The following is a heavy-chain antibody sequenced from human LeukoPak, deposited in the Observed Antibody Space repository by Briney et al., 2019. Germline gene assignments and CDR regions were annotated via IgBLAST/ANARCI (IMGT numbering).Heavy chain of an antibody. CDR3: ARDSTYYYDSGSSGPHYFDN. Sequence: SGGSLRLSCAASGFTFSNYAMHWVRQAPSKGLEWVSLISSGGTYEYYADSVKGRFTISRDNSKNTLYLQLNSLRAEDTAVYYCARDSTYYYDSGSSGPHYFDNWGQGTLVTVSS. CDR1: GFTFSNYA. V-gene: IGHV3-30*01. D-gene: IGHD3-10*01. CDR2: ISSGGTYE. J-gene: IGHJ4*02.